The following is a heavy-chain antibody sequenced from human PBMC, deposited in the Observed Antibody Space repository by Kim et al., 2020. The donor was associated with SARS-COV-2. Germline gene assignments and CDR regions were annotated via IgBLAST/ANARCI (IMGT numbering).Heavy chain of an antibody. CDR3: ARDLIQWFGELLSSYGMDV. Sequence: ASVKVSCKASGYTSTGYYMHWVRQAPGQGLEWMGWINPNSGGTNYAQKFQGRVTMTRDTSSSTAYMELSRLRSDDTAVYYCARDLIQWFGELLSSYGMDVWGQGTTVTVSS. V-gene: IGHV1-2*02. D-gene: IGHD3-10*01. CDR1: GYTSTGYY. CDR2: INPNSGGT. J-gene: IGHJ6*02.